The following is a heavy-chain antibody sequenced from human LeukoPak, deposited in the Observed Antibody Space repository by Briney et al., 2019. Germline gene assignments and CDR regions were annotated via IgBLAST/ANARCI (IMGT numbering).Heavy chain of an antibody. CDR1: GFTFSNYW. D-gene: IGHD5-24*01. V-gene: IGHV3-74*03. CDR3: ASIRWLHGGLGY. Sequence: LTGGSLRLSCAASGFTFSNYWVHWVRQAPGKGLVWVSRINRDGSTTKYADSVKGRFTVSRDNAKNTLNLQMNSLRAEDTAVYYCASIRWLHGGLGYWGQGTQVTVSS. CDR2: INRDGSTT. J-gene: IGHJ4*02.